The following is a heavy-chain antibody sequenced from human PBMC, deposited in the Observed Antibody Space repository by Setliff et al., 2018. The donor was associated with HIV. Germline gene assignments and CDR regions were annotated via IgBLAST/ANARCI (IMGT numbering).Heavy chain of an antibody. V-gene: IGHV4-39*01. CDR1: GGSISSSSYY. Sequence: SETLSLTCTVSGGSISSSSYYWGWIRQPPGKGLEWIRSIYYSGSTYYNPSLKSRVTISVDTSKNQFSLKLSSVTAAETAVYYCARASTASAMVQDVPAIWGQGTMVTVSS. J-gene: IGHJ3*02. D-gene: IGHD5-18*01. CDR3: ARASTASAMVQDVPAI. CDR2: IYYSGST.